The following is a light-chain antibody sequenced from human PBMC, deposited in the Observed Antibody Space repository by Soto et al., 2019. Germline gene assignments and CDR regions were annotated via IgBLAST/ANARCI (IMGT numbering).Light chain of an antibody. CDR3: QQYDSSLTWT. CDR1: ESISSTY. CDR2: GAS. Sequence: EIVLTQSPDTLSLSPGERATLSCRASESISSTYLAWYQQKSGQAPRLLIYGASSRATGIPDRFSGSGSGTDFTLTISRLEPEDFAVYYCQQYDSSLTWTFGQGTKVDIK. J-gene: IGKJ1*01. V-gene: IGKV3-20*01.